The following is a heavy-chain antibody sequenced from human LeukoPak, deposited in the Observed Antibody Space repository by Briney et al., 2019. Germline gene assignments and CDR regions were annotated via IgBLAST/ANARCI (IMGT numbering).Heavy chain of an antibody. D-gene: IGHD3-10*01. CDR3: AKARTVRGYYFDY. CDR2: ISSSSSYI. V-gene: IGHV3-21*04. Sequence: GGSLRLSCAASGFTFSIYSMNWVRQAPGRGLEWVSSISSSSSYIYYADSVKGRFTISRDNSKNTLYLQMNSLRAEDTAVYYCAKARTVRGYYFDYWGQGTLVTVSS. J-gene: IGHJ4*02. CDR1: GFTFSIYS.